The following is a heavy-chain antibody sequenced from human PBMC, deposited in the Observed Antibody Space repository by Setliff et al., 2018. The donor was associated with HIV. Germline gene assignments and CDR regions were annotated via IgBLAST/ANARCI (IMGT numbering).Heavy chain of an antibody. J-gene: IGHJ5*02. D-gene: IGHD6-13*01. V-gene: IGHV4-61*02. CDR2: IYTSGST. CDR1: GGSISSGSYF. Sequence: SETLSLTCTVSGGSISSGSYFWTWIRQPAGKGLEWIGRIYTSGSTNYNPSLKSRVTISVDTSKDQFSLKLRSVTAADTAVYHCARIGSGWSVGWFDPWGQGTLVTVSS. CDR3: ARIGSGWSVGWFDP.